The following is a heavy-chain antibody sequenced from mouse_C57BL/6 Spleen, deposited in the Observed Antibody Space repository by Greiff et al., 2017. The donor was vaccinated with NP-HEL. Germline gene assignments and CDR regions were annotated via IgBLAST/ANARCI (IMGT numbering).Heavy chain of an antibody. Sequence: QVQLKQPGAELVKPGASVKLSCKASGYTFTSYWMHWVKQRPGQGLEWIGMIHPNSGSTNYNEKFKSKATLTVDKSSSTAYMQLSSLTSEDSAVYYCARSADYYGSLDYWGQGTTLTVSS. CDR3: ARSADYYGSLDY. CDR1: GYTFTSYW. V-gene: IGHV1-64*01. D-gene: IGHD1-1*01. J-gene: IGHJ2*01. CDR2: IHPNSGST.